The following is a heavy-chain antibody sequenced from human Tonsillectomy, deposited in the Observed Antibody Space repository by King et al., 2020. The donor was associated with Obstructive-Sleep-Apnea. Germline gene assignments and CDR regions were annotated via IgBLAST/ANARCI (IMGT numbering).Heavy chain of an antibody. D-gene: IGHD6-13*01. CDR1: GGSISSFF. V-gene: IGHV4-59*08. CDR2: VFYTGST. J-gene: IGHJ4*02. Sequence: QLQESGPGLVKSSETLSLTCSVSGGSISSFFWSWIRQPPGRGLEWIGDVFYTGSTNYNPSLNSRVTISVDTSRNQFSLRMDSVTAADTAVYYCARGVAATGYFDYWGQGRQVTVSA. CDR3: ARGVAATGYFDY.